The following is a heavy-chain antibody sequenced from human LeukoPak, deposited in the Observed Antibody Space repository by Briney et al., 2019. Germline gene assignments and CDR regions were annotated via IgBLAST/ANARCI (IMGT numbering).Heavy chain of an antibody. CDR1: GGSITNYY. D-gene: IGHD3-10*01. CDR3: AATMVRGVHTHFDY. CDR2: VYYSGST. Sequence: SEALSLTCTVSGGSITNYYWSWIRQPPGKGLEWIGYVYYSGSTNYNPSLKSRVTISVDTSKNQFSLKLSSVTAADTAVYYCAATMVRGVHTHFDYWGQGTLVTVSS. J-gene: IGHJ4*02. V-gene: IGHV4-59*08.